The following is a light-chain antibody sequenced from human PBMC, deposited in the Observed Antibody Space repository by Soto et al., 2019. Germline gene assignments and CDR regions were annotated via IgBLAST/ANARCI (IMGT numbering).Light chain of an antibody. J-gene: IGLJ1*01. V-gene: IGLV1-40*01. CDR2: ANN. Sequence: QSVLTHPPSVSGAPGQRVTISCTGSSSNIGAGYDVHWYQQLPGAAPKLLIYANNNRPSGVPDRFSGSKSDTSASLAITGLQAEDEADYYCQSYDSSLSRSYVFGTGTKLTVL. CDR1: SSNIGAGYD. CDR3: QSYDSSLSRSYV.